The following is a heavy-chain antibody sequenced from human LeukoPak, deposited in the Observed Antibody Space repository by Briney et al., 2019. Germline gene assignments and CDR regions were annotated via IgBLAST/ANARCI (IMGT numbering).Heavy chain of an antibody. V-gene: IGHV7-4-1*02. CDR2: INTNTGNP. Sequence: ASVKVSCEASGYTFTSYAMNWVRQAPGQGLEWMGWINTNTGNPTYAQGFTGRFVFSLDTSVSTAYLQISRLKAEDTAVYYCARDVLLGAFDIWGQGTMVTVSS. D-gene: IGHD3-10*01. CDR1: GYTFTSYA. CDR3: ARDVLLGAFDI. J-gene: IGHJ3*02.